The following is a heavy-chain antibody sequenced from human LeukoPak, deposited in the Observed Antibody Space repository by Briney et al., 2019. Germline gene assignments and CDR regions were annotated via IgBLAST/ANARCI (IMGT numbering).Heavy chain of an antibody. V-gene: IGHV4-59*01. CDR3: AREDGYNNVGAFDI. J-gene: IGHJ3*02. D-gene: IGHD5-24*01. CDR2: IYYSGST. CDR1: GGSISSYY. Sequence: SETLSLTCTVSGGSISSYYWSWIRQPPGKGLEWIGYIYYSGSTNYNPSLKSRVTISVDTSKNQFSLKLSSVTAADTAVYYCAREDGYNNVGAFDIWGQGTMVTVSS.